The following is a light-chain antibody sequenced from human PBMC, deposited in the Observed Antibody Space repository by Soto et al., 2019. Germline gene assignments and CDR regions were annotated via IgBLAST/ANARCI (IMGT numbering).Light chain of an antibody. CDR3: AAWDDSLNGPM. Sequence: QSVLTQSPSASGTPGQRVTISCSGSSSNIGSNIVNWYQQLPGTAPKLLIHSNDQRPSGVPDRFSGSKSGTSASLAISGLHSEDEADYYCAAWDDSLNGPMFGGGTKVTVL. V-gene: IGLV1-44*01. J-gene: IGLJ3*02. CDR2: SND. CDR1: SSNIGSNI.